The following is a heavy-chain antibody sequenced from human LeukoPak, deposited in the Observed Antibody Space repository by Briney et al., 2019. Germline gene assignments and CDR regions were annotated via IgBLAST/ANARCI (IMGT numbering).Heavy chain of an antibody. J-gene: IGHJ4*02. D-gene: IGHD2-2*01. Sequence: PGGSLRLSCAASGFTFSSYAMHWVRQAPGKGLEWVAVISYDGSNKYYADSVKGRFTISRDNSKNTLYLQMNSLRAEDTAVYYCARVRVLWGFSFDYWGQGTLVTVSS. V-gene: IGHV3-30*04. CDR2: ISYDGSNK. CDR3: ARVRVLWGFSFDY. CDR1: GFTFSSYA.